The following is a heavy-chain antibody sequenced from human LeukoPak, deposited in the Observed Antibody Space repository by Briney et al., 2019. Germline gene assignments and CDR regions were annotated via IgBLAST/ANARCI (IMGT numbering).Heavy chain of an antibody. Sequence: SETLSLTCTVSGGSISSGGYYWSWIRQAPGKGLEWIGYIYHSGSTYYNPSLKSRVTISVDRSKNQFSLKLSSVTAADTAVYYCAREAARETFDPWGQGTLVTVSS. CDR3: AREAARETFDP. CDR2: IYHSGST. D-gene: IGHD6-6*01. J-gene: IGHJ5*02. CDR1: GGSISSGGYY. V-gene: IGHV4-30-2*01.